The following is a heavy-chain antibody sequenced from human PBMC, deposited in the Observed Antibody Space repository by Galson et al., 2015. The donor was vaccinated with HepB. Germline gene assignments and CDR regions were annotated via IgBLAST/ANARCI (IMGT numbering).Heavy chain of an antibody. CDR3: ATSAVAGTEDAFDI. CDR1: GYTFTSYA. CDR2: INAGNGNT. D-gene: IGHD6-19*01. V-gene: IGHV1-3*01. J-gene: IGHJ3*02. Sequence: VKVSCKASGYTFTSYAMHWVRQAPGQRLEWMGWINAGNGNTKYSQKFQGRVTITRDTSASTAYMELSSLRSEDTAVYYCATSAVAGTEDAFDIWGQGTMVTVSS.